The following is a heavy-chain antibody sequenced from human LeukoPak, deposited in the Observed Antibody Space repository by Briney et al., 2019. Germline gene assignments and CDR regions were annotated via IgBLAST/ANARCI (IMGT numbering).Heavy chain of an antibody. CDR1: GFTFSSYG. Sequence: GGSLRLSCAASGFTFSSYGMHWVRQAPGKGLEWVAVIWYDGSNKYYADSVKGRFTISRDNSKNTLYLQMNSLRAEDTAVYHCAKDFYDSSGSRYDYWGQGTLVTVSS. J-gene: IGHJ4*02. V-gene: IGHV3-33*06. CDR3: AKDFYDSSGSRYDY. CDR2: IWYDGSNK. D-gene: IGHD3-22*01.